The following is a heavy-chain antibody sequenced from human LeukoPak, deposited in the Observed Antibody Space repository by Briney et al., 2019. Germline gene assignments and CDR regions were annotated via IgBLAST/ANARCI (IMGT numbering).Heavy chain of an antibody. J-gene: IGHJ6*02. D-gene: IGHD5-18*01. V-gene: IGHV3-30-3*01. CDR1: GFTFSSYA. CDR2: ISYDGSNK. CDR3: ARDRGEYSYGYYYYGMDV. Sequence: PGGSLRLSCAASGFTFSSYAMHWVRQAPGKGLEWVAVISYDGSNKYYADSVKGRFTISRDNSKNTLYLQMNSLRAEDTAVYYCARDRGEYSYGYYYYGMDVWGQGTTVTVSS.